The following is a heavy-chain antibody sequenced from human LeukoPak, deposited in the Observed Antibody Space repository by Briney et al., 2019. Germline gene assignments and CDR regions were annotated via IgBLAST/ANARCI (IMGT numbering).Heavy chain of an antibody. CDR3: ARGSAGNFDY. V-gene: IGHV4-34*01. CDR1: GGSISGYY. Sequence: PSETLSLTCTVSGGSISGYYWSWIRQPPGKGLEWIGEINHSGSTNYNPSLKSRVTISVDTSKNQFSLKLSSVTAADTAVYYCARGSAGNFDYWGQGALVTVSS. CDR2: INHSGST. J-gene: IGHJ4*02. D-gene: IGHD6-19*01.